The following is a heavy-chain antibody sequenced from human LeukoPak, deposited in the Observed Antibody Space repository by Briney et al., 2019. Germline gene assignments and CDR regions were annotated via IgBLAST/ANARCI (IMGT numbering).Heavy chain of an antibody. D-gene: IGHD2-2*01. Sequence: AAVKVSCKASGYTFSGYYMHWVRQAPGQGLEWMGGIIPIFGTANYAQKFQGRVTITTDESTSTAYMELSSLRSEDTAVYYCADCSSTSCPWGAFDIWGQGTMVTVSS. CDR3: ADCSSTSCPWGAFDI. CDR2: IIPIFGTA. CDR1: GYTFSGYY. J-gene: IGHJ3*02. V-gene: IGHV1-69*05.